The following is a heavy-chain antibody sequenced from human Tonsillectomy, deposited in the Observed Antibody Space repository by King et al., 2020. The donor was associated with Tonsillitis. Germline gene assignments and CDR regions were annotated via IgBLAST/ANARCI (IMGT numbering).Heavy chain of an antibody. CDR1: GCTFSNAW. D-gene: IGHD2-8*01. CDR3: TKQFLQMERRGPMVYAFDV. CDR2: MKSKTEGGKT. Sequence: QLVQSGGGLVKPGGSLRLSCAASGCTFSNAWMSWVSQVPGKGQEWVGRMKSKTEGGKTDYAAPVKGRFTISRDDSKNTLYIQMNSLKTDETTVYYCTKQFLQMERRGPMVYAFDVWGQGTMVTVSS. V-gene: IGHV3-15*01. J-gene: IGHJ3*01.